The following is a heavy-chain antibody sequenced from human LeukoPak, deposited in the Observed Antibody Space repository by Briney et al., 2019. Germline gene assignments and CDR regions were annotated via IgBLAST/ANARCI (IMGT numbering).Heavy chain of an antibody. CDR1: GFTFSSYS. Sequence: PGGSLRLSCAASGFTFSSYSMNWVRQAPGKGLEWVSYISSSSSTIYYADSVKGRFTISRDNAKNSLYLQMNSLRAEDTAVYYCARDYDYWGQGTLVTASS. J-gene: IGHJ4*02. CDR2: ISSSSSTI. CDR3: ARDYDY. V-gene: IGHV3-48*01.